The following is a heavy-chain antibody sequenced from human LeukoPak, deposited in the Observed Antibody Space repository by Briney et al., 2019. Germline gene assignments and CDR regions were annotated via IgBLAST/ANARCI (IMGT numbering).Heavy chain of an antibody. V-gene: IGHV4-59*12. D-gene: IGHD5-18*01. J-gene: IGHJ4*02. CDR2: IYYSGSTNYNT. CDR3: ARGQKYSYGYTVTELGSGYFDY. Sequence: SETLSLTRTDSGGSISNYYWSWIRQPPGKGLEWSGYIYYSGSTNYNTNYNPSLISRVTISVDTTKTQFSLRLNSVTAADTAVYFCARGQKYSYGYTVTELGSGYFDYWGQGTLVTVSS. CDR1: GGSISNYY.